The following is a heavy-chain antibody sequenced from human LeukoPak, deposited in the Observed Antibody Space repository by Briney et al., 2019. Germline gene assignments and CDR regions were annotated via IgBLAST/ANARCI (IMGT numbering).Heavy chain of an antibody. J-gene: IGHJ6*02. CDR3: AKYFYDYSYYGMDV. V-gene: IGHV3-23*01. CDR1: GLTFSSHA. CDR2: ISGSRGST. Sequence: GGSPRLSCAASGLTFSSHAMSWVRQAPGKGLEWVSSISGSRGSTYYADSVKGRFTISRDNSKNTVYLQMNSLRVEDTAVYYCAKYFYDYSYYGMDVWGQGAPVSVSS. D-gene: IGHD2/OR15-2a*01.